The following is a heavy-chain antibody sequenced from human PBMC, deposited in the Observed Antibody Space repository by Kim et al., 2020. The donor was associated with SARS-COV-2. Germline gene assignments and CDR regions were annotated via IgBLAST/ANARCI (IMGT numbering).Heavy chain of an antibody. CDR3: ARGRAGALAY. CDR2: TYYRSKWYN. V-gene: IGHV6-1*01. J-gene: IGHJ4*02. CDR1: GDSVSRNSIG. D-gene: IGHD6-13*01. Sequence: SQTLSLTCAISGDSVSRNSIGWTWIRLSPSRGPEWLGRTYYRSKWYNDYAESVKTRITINPDTSKNQFSLHLNSVTPEDTAVYFCARGRAGALAYWGQCT.